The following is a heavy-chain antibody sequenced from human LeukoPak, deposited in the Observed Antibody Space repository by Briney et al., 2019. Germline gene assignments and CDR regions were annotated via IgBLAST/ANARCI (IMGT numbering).Heavy chain of an antibody. CDR1: GYNFNTFW. CDR2: IYPGDSDT. J-gene: IGHJ6*02. CDR3: ATRGYAVGMDV. D-gene: IGHD5-12*01. V-gene: IGHV5-51*01. Sequence: GESLKISCKASGYNFNTFWIGWVRQMPGKGLEWMGIIYPGDSDTRYSPSFQGQVTISADKSISTAYLQWSSLKASDTAMYYCATRGYAVGMDVWGQGTTVTVSS.